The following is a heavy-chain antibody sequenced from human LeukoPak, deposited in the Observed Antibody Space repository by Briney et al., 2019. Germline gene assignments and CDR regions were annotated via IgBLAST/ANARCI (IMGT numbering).Heavy chain of an antibody. J-gene: IGHJ4*02. V-gene: IGHV3-23*01. CDR1: GFTFSTYS. Sequence: GGSLRLSCAASGFTFSTYSMSWVRQAPGKGLEWVSSIGGSGVNTYYADSVKGRFTISRDNSKNTLSLQMNSLRAEDTAVYYCAKLLYYSSLVDYWGQGMLVTVSS. D-gene: IGHD3-10*01. CDR2: IGGSGVNT. CDR3: AKLLYYSSLVDY.